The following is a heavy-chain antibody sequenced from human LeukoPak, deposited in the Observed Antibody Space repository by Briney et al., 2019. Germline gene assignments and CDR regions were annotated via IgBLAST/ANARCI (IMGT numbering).Heavy chain of an antibody. CDR3: AKDFLPNY. CDR2: ISYDGSNK. J-gene: IGHJ4*02. CDR1: GFTFSSYG. Sequence: GGSLRLSCAASGFTFSSYGMHWVRQAPGKGLEWVAVISYDGSNKYYADSVKGRFTISRDNSKNTLYLQMNSLRAEDTAVYYCAKDFLPNYWGQGTLVTVSS. V-gene: IGHV3-30*18. D-gene: IGHD2-2*01.